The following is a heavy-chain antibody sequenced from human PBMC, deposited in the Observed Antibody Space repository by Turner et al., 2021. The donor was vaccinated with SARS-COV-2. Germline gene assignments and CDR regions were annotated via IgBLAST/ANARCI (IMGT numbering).Heavy chain of an antibody. CDR2: ISSSSSYI. V-gene: IGHV3-21*01. D-gene: IGHD3-22*01. CDR3: ARGTYYYDSSVYSGTNWFDP. CDR1: GFTFSHYT. J-gene: IGHJ5*02. Sequence: EVQLVESGGGLVKPGGSLRLSCAASGFTFSHYTMNWVRPAPGKGLEWVSSISSSSSYIYYADSVKGRFTISRDNAKNSLYLQMNSLRAEDTAVYYCARGTYYYDSSVYSGTNWFDPWGQGTLVTVSS.